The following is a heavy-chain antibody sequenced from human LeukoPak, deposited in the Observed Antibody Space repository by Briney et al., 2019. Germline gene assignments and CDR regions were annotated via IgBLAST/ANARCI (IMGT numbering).Heavy chain of an antibody. J-gene: IGHJ3*02. D-gene: IGHD5-18*01. Sequence: PGGSLRLSCAASGFTFSSYIMNWVRQAPGKGLEWVSSISSSSSYIYYADSVKGRFTISRDNAKNSLYLQMNSLRAEDTAVYYCAREEGLGTAMIRGAFDIWGQGTMVTVSS. CDR1: GFTFSSYI. V-gene: IGHV3-21*01. CDR3: AREEGLGTAMIRGAFDI. CDR2: ISSSSSYI.